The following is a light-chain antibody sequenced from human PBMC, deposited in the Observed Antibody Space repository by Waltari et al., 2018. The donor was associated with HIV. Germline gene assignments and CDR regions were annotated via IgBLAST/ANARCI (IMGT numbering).Light chain of an antibody. CDR2: GAS. V-gene: IGKV3-15*01. CDR3: QQYENGPRT. Sequence: EIVITQTPATLSVSPGERATLSCRASQSISSNLAWYQQKPGQAPRLLIYGASTRATGIPARFSGSGSGTEFTLTISSLQSEDFALYYCQQYENGPRTFGQGTKVEIK. CDR1: QSISSN. J-gene: IGKJ1*01.